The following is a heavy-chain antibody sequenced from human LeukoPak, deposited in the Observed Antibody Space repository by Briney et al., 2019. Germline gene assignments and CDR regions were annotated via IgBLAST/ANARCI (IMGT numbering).Heavy chain of an antibody. J-gene: IGHJ4*02. Sequence: PGGSLRLSCAASGFTFSSYSMNWVRQAPGKGLEWVSSISSSSSYIYYADSVKDRFTISRDNAKNSLYLQMNSLRAEDTAAYYCARGGLGIAVAGADYWGQGTLVTVSS. CDR2: ISSSSSYI. CDR1: GFTFSSYS. V-gene: IGHV3-21*01. D-gene: IGHD6-19*01. CDR3: ARGGLGIAVAGADY.